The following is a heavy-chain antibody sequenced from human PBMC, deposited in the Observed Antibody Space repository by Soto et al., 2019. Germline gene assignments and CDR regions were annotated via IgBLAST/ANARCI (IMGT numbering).Heavy chain of an antibody. Sequence: QLQLQESGSGLVKPSQTLSLTCGVSGGSISNGGYSWSWIGQPPGKGLEWIGYIYHSGSTYYNPSLKSRVTISVDRSKNQFSLKLSSVTAADTAVYYCARGGGWTFDYWGQGTLVTVSS. D-gene: IGHD2-15*01. J-gene: IGHJ4*02. V-gene: IGHV4-30-2*01. CDR2: IYHSGST. CDR3: ARGGGWTFDY. CDR1: GGSISNGGYS.